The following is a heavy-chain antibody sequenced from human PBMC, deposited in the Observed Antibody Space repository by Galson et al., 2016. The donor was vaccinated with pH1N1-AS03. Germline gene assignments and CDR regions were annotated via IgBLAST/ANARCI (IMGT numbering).Heavy chain of an antibody. Sequence: SVKVSCKASGGTLSNHAISWVRQAPGQGLEWMGGTIPIFGTANYAQNFQGRATITADESTSTAYMELSSLRSEDTAVYYCAREGRFLDWDYYGTDVWGQGTTVTVSS. CDR2: TIPIFGTA. V-gene: IGHV1-69*13. CDR1: GGTLSNHA. J-gene: IGHJ6*02. CDR3: AREGRFLDWDYYGTDV. D-gene: IGHD3/OR15-3a*01.